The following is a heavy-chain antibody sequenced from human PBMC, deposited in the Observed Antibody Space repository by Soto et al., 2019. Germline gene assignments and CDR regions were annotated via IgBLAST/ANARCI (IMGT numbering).Heavy chain of an antibody. CDR2: ISGSGDGT. V-gene: IGHV3-23*01. J-gene: IGHJ4*02. Sequence: GGSLRLSCAASGFTFSSFALSWVRQAPGKGLEWVSAISGSGDGTDYADSVKGRFTISRDNSKNTLYFQMNSLRAEDTAVYYCAGPGYSSQDYWGQGALVTVS. CDR3: AGPGYSSQDY. D-gene: IGHD5-18*01. CDR1: GFTFSSFA.